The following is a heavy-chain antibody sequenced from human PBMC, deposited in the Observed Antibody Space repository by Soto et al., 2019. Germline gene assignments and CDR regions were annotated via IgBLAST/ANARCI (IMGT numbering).Heavy chain of an antibody. CDR1: GGTFSSYA. V-gene: IGHV1-69*12. D-gene: IGHD3-16*01. Sequence: QVQLVQSGAEVKKPGSSVKVSCKASGGTFSSYAINWVRQAPGQGLEWMGGIIPIFATADYAQKFQGRVTTTADESTSTAYMELSSLRSEDTAVYYCAQCLLGVNYYYGMDVWGQGTTVTVSS. CDR3: AQCLLGVNYYYGMDV. CDR2: IIPIFATA. J-gene: IGHJ6*02.